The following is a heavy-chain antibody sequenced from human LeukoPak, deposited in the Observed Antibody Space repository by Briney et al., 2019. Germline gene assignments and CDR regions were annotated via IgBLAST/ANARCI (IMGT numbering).Heavy chain of an antibody. CDR1: GFTFISYG. CDR3: AAAGASNGGAFDI. CDR2: LYGGGGT. J-gene: IGHJ3*02. V-gene: IGHV3-53*01. D-gene: IGHD1-1*01. Sequence: PGGSLRPSCAASGFTFISYGMGWVRQAPGKGLGCVSVLYGGGGTYCTDSVKGRFTISRDKSKNTLHLQMNSLRAEDTAVYYCAAAGASNGGAFDIWGQATMVTVSS.